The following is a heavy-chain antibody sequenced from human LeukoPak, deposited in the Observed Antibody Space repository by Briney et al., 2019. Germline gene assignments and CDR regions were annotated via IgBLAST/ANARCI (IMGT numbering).Heavy chain of an antibody. D-gene: IGHD5-24*01. J-gene: IGHJ4*02. CDR1: GGSIRSSSYY. Sequence: SETLSLTCTVSGGSIRSSSYYWGWIRQPPGKGLEWIGSIYYSGSTYYNASLKSRVTISVDTSKNQFSLKLSSVTAADTAVYYCARTKEGYAPYYFDCWGQGTLVTVSS. CDR3: ARTKEGYAPYYFDC. V-gene: IGHV4-39*01. CDR2: IYYSGST.